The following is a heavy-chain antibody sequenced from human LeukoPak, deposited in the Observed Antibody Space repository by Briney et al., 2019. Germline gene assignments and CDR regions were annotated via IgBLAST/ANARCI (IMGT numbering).Heavy chain of an antibody. CDR3: ARAASRDGYNDY. CDR1: GYTFTSYG. D-gene: IGHD5-24*01. V-gene: IGHV1-18*01. J-gene: IGHJ4*02. Sequence: ASVKVSCTASGYTFTSYGISWVRQAPGQGLEWMGWTSAYNGNTNYAQKLQGRVTMTTDTSTSTAYMELRSLRSDDTAVYYCARAASRDGYNDYWGQGTLVTVSS. CDR2: TSAYNGNT.